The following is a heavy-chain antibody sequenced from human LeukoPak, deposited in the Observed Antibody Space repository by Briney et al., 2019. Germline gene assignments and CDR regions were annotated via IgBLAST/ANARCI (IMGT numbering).Heavy chain of an antibody. V-gene: IGHV3-30*03. CDR2: ISYDGSNK. CDR1: GFTFSSYG. CDR3: AREGYYAGGSSGAFDI. Sequence: GGSLRLSCAASGFTFSSYGMHWVRQAPGKGLEWVAVISYDGSNKYYADSVKGRFTISRENAKNSLYLQMNSLRAGDTAVYYCAREGYYAGGSSGAFDIWGQGTMVTVSS. D-gene: IGHD2-2*01. J-gene: IGHJ3*02.